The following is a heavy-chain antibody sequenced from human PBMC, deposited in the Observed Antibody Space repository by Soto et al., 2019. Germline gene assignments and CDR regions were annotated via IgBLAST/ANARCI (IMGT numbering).Heavy chain of an antibody. D-gene: IGHD1-26*01. V-gene: IGHV4-59*01. CDR3: ARLVGATRLHDY. J-gene: IGHJ4*02. Sequence: PSETLSLTCTVSGGSISSYYWSWIRQPPGKGLEWIGYIYYSGSTNYNPSLKSRVTISVDTSKNQFSLKLSSVTAADTAVYYCARLVGATRLHDYWGQGTLVTVYS. CDR1: GGSISSYY. CDR2: IYYSGST.